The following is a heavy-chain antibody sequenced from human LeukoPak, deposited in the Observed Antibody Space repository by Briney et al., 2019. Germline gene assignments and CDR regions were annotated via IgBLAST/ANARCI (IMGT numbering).Heavy chain of an antibody. D-gene: IGHD3-3*01. CDR3: ARDSYDFWSGYYGY. CDR1: GGSFSGYY. Sequence: SETLSLTCAVYGGSFSGYYWSWVRQPPAKGLEWIGEINHSGSTNYNPSLKSRVTISVDTSKNQFSLKLSSVTAADTAVYYCARDSYDFWSGYYGYWGQGTLVTVSS. CDR2: INHSGST. J-gene: IGHJ4*02. V-gene: IGHV4-34*01.